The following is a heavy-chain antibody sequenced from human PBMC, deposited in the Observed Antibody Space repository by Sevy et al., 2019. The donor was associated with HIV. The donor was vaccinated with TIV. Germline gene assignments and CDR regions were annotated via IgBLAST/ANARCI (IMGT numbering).Heavy chain of an antibody. CDR1: GFTFSSYW. Sequence: GGSMRLSCAASGFTFSSYWMNWIRQAPGKGLEWVANIKQDGSEKYYVDFVKGRFTISRDKAKNSLYLEMNTLRAEDTAVYYCATSGGETWGQGTLVTVSS. J-gene: IGHJ5*02. CDR3: ATSGGET. D-gene: IGHD3-16*01. CDR2: IKQDGSEK. V-gene: IGHV3-7*01.